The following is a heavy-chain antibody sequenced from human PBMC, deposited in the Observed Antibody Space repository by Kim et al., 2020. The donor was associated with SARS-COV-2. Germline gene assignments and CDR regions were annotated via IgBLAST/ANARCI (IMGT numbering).Heavy chain of an antibody. V-gene: IGHV4-31*03. CDR3: ARAAVVTISSSWSDYYYYGMDV. CDR2: IYYSGST. Sequence: SETLSLTCTVSGGSISSGGYYWSWIRQHPGKGLEWIGYIYYSGSTYYNPSLKSRVTISVDTSKNQFSLKLSSVTAADTAVYYCARAAVVTISSSWSDYYYYGMDVWGQGTTVTVSS. CDR1: GGSISSGGYY. D-gene: IGHD6-13*01. J-gene: IGHJ6*02.